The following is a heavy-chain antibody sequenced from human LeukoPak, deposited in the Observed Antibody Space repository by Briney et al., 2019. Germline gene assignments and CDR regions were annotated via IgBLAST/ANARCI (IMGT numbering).Heavy chain of an antibody. Sequence: GGSLRLSFAASGFTFSSYGMHWVRQAPGKGLEWVAFIRYDGSNKYYADSVKGRFTISRDNSKNTLYLQMNSLRAEDTAVYYCAKEIAAAGMGCFDYWGQGTLVTVSS. V-gene: IGHV3-30*02. CDR3: AKEIAAAGMGCFDY. CDR1: GFTFSSYG. CDR2: IRYDGSNK. J-gene: IGHJ4*02. D-gene: IGHD6-13*01.